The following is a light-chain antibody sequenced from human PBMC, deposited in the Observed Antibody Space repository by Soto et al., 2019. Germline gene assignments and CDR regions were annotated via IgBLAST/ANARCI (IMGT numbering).Light chain of an antibody. CDR1: QSVTNY. V-gene: IGKV3-11*01. CDR2: DAS. Sequence: EIVLTQSPATLSLSPGERATLSCRASQSVTNYLAWSQQNPGQAPRLLIYDASNRATGIPARFSGSGSGTDFTLTISSLEPEDFAVYYCQQRSNWPSGTFGQGTKVEIK. CDR3: QQRSNWPSGT. J-gene: IGKJ1*01.